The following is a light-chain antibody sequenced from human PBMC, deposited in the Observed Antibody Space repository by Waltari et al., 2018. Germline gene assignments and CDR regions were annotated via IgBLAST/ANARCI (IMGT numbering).Light chain of an antibody. V-gene: IGKV4-1*01. J-gene: IGKJ1*01. CDR2: WAS. CDR1: QSVLHSSHNKNY. CDR3: QQFQSHLRT. Sequence: DIVMTQSPESLAVSLGERATIPCKSSQSVLHSSHNKNYFAWYQQKPGQPPKLLIYWASTRKSGVPDRFSGSGSGTDFTLTISSLQAEDVAVYYCQQFQSHLRTFGQGTKVEIK.